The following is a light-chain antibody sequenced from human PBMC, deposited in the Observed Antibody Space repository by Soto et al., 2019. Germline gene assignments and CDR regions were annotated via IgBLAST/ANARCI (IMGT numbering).Light chain of an antibody. Sequence: QSALTQPASVSGSPGQSITISCTGTGSDVGGYNYVSWYQQHPGKAPKLMIYEVSNRPSGVSNRFSGSKSGNTASLTIPGLQAEDEADYYCSSYTSSSSLKWVFGGGTKLTVL. CDR3: SSYTSSSSLKWV. CDR2: EVS. V-gene: IGLV2-14*01. J-gene: IGLJ3*02. CDR1: GSDVGGYNY.